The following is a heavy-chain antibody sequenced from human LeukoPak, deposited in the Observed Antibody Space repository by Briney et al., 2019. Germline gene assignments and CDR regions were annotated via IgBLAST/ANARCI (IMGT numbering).Heavy chain of an antibody. Sequence: GGTLRLSCALSGITFSNHGMNWVRQAPGKGLEWVSGISGSGDVKWYADSVKGRFIISRDNSKNTLYLQMNSLRAEDTAVYYCARRAGGYSHPYDYWGQGILVTVSS. V-gene: IGHV3-23*01. J-gene: IGHJ4*02. CDR1: GITFSNHG. D-gene: IGHD4-23*01. CDR2: ISGSGDVK. CDR3: ARRAGGYSHPYDY.